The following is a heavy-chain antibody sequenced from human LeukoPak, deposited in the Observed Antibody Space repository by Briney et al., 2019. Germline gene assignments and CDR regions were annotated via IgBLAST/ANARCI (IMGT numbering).Heavy chain of an antibody. CDR1: GFTFSSYS. CDR2: ISSGSSYI. V-gene: IGHV3-21*01. CDR3: ARDYKGLSEY. D-gene: IGHD1-1*01. J-gene: IGHJ4*02. Sequence: PGGSLRLSCAASGFTFSSYSMNWVRQAPGKGLEWVSSISSGSSYIYYADSVKGRFTISRDNAKGSLYLQMNSLRAEDTAVYYCARDYKGLSEYWGQGTLVTVSS.